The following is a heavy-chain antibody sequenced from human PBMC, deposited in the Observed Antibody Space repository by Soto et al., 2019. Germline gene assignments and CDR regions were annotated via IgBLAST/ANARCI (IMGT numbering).Heavy chain of an antibody. D-gene: IGHD6-6*01. J-gene: IGHJ4*02. V-gene: IGHV3-64*01. CDR3: ASLEYSSSGFDY. CDR1: GFTFSSYA. Sequence: GGSLRLSCAASGFTFSSYAMHWVRQAPGKGLEYVSAISSNGGSTYYANSVKGRFTISRDNSKNTLYLQMGSLRAEDMAVYYCASLEYSSSGFDYWGLGTLVTVSS. CDR2: ISSNGGST.